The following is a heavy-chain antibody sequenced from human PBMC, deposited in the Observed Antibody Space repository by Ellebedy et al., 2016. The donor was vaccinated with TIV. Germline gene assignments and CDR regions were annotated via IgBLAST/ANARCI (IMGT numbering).Heavy chain of an antibody. D-gene: IGHD2-8*02. Sequence: PGGSLRLSCAASGFIFSSSAMSWVRQAPGKGLEWVSTISVSGDTTYYADSVKGRFTISRDDSQNTLFLQMNNLRTEDTAVYYCAKDLRGGVSRYFDPWGQGTLVTVSS. J-gene: IGHJ4*02. CDR1: GFIFSSSA. CDR3: AKDLRGGVSRYFDP. CDR2: ISVSGDTT. V-gene: IGHV3-23*01.